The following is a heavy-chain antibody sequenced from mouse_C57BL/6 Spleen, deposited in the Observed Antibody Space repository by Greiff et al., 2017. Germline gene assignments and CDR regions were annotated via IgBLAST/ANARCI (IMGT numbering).Heavy chain of an antibody. CDR1: GYTFTSYW. Sequence: QVQLQQPGAELVKPGASVKLSCKASGYTFTSYWMHWVKQRPGQGLEWIGMIHPNSGSTNYNEKFKSKATLTVDKSSSTAYMQLSSLTSEDSAVYYCASYDDYLYAMDYWGQGTSVTVSS. CDR3: ASYDDYLYAMDY. V-gene: IGHV1-64*01. CDR2: IHPNSGST. J-gene: IGHJ4*01. D-gene: IGHD2-3*01.